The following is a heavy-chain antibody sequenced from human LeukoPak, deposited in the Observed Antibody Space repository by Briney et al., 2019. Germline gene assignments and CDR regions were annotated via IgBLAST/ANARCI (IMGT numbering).Heavy chain of an antibody. CDR3: ARGRITMVRGVIILTEYYFDY. D-gene: IGHD3-10*01. V-gene: IGHV3-53*01. Sequence: PGGSLRLSCAASGFTFSSNYMSWVRQAPGKGLKLVSVIYSGGSTYYADSVKGRFTISRDNSKNTLYLQMNSLRAEDTAVYYCARGRITMVRGVIILTEYYFDYWGQGTLVTVSS. CDR2: IYSGGST. J-gene: IGHJ4*02. CDR1: GFTFSSNY.